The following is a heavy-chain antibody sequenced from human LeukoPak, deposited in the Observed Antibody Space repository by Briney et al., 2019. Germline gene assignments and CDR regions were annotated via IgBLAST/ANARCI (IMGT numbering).Heavy chain of an antibody. D-gene: IGHD2-2*01. CDR3: ASTGYCSSTSCYGFVNIWFDP. Sequence: GGSLRLSCAASGFTFSSYSMNWVRQAPGKGLEWVSYISSSSSTIYYADSVKGRFTISRDNAKNSLYLQMNSLRAEDTAVYYCASTGYCSSTSCYGFVNIWFDPWGQGTLVTVSS. V-gene: IGHV3-48*01. CDR1: GFTFSSYS. J-gene: IGHJ5*02. CDR2: ISSSSSTI.